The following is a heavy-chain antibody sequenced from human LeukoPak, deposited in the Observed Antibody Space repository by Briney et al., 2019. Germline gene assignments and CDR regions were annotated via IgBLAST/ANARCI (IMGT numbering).Heavy chain of an antibody. CDR3: ARHEPTTVNPLYTFDY. Sequence: SETLSLTCTVSGGSISSSSYYWGWIRQPPGKGLEWIGSIYYSGSTYYNPSLKSRVTISVDTSKNQFSLKLSSVTAADTAVYYCARHEPTTVNPLYTFDYWGQGTLVTVSS. J-gene: IGHJ4*02. V-gene: IGHV4-39*01. CDR1: GGSISSSSYY. D-gene: IGHD4-11*01. CDR2: IYYSGST.